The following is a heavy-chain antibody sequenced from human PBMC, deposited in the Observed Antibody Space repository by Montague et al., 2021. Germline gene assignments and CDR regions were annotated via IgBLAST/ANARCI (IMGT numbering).Heavy chain of an antibody. CDR1: GITFDYYW. D-gene: IGHD6-13*01. J-gene: IGHJ5*01. V-gene: IGHV3-7*01. Sequence: SLRLSCAAPGITFDYYWMGWVRQAPGKGLEWVANINEDGSEKNYVDSVRGRFSISRDNTKNSLYLQMNSLRVGDTAVYYCARDRAAAGSWGHGSLVTVST. CDR2: INEDGSEK. CDR3: ARDRAAAGS.